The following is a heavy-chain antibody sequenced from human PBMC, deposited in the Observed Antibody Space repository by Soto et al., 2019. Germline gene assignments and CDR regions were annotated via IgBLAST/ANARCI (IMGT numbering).Heavy chain of an antibody. Sequence: WGSLLLSCASSVFKFNTYTMTWVRQAPGGGLEWVSSITTAGTYIYYADSVRGRFTISRDNAKDSLYLQMDGLRVEDTAVYYCVRVGMMFDNFRYFDPWGQGTLVTVSS. CDR1: VFKFNTYT. J-gene: IGHJ5*02. CDR2: ITTAGTYI. D-gene: IGHD3-16*01. V-gene: IGHV3-21*01. CDR3: VRVGMMFDNFRYFDP.